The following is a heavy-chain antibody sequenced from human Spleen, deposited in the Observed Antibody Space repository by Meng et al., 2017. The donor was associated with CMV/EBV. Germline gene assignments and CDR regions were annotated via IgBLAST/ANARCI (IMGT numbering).Heavy chain of an antibody. J-gene: IGHJ4*02. D-gene: IGHD5-18*01. V-gene: IGHV3-73*01. Sequence: GESLKISCAASGFTFSGSAMHWVRQASGKGLEWVGRIRSKANSYATAYAASVKGRFTISRDDSKNTAYLQMNSLKTEDTAVYYCTTLRGYSFIYWGQGTLVTVSS. CDR3: TTLRGYSFIY. CDR2: IRSKANSYAT. CDR1: GFTFSGSA.